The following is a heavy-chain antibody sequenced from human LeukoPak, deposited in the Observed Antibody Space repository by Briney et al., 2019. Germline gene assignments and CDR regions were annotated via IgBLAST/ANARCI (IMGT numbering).Heavy chain of an antibody. J-gene: IGHJ4*02. Sequence: GGSLRLFCAASGFTFSSYGMHWVRQAPGKGLEWVAVISYDGSNKYYADSVKGRFTISRDNSKNTLYLQMNSLRAEDTAVYYCAKNRDTVMVDYWGQGTLVTVSS. CDR1: GFTFSSYG. D-gene: IGHD4-11*01. CDR2: ISYDGSNK. CDR3: AKNRDTVMVDY. V-gene: IGHV3-30*18.